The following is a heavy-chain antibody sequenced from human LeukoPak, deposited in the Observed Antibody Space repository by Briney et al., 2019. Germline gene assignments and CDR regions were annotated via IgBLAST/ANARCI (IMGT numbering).Heavy chain of an antibody. CDR1: GFTFDDYA. CDR3: AKGPYGVAAWYFDL. V-gene: IGHV3-9*01. Sequence: PGRSLRLSCAASGFTFDDYAMHWVRQAPGKGLEWVSGISWNSGSIGYADSVKGRFTISRDNAKNCLYLQMNSLRAEDTALYYCAKGPYGVAAWYFDLWGRGTLVTVSS. J-gene: IGHJ2*01. D-gene: IGHD3-3*01. CDR2: ISWNSGSI.